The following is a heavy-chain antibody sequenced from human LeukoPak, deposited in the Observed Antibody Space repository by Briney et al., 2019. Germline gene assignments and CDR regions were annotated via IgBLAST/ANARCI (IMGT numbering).Heavy chain of an antibody. D-gene: IGHD3-10*01. J-gene: IGHJ4*02. CDR1: GGSISSYY. CDR3: ARGYGSGSYPPLDY. CDR2: IYTSGST. Sequence: SETLSLTCTVSGGSISSYYWSWIRQPAGKGLEWIGRIYTSGSTNYSPSLKSRVTISVDTSKDQFSLKLSSVTAADTAVYYCARGYGSGSYPPLDYWGQGTLVTVSS. V-gene: IGHV4-4*07.